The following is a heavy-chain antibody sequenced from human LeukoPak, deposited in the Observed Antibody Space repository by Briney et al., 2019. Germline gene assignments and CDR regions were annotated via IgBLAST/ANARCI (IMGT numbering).Heavy chain of an antibody. CDR1: GFTFSSYS. CDR2: ISSSSSFI. D-gene: IGHD3-10*01. Sequence: GGSLRLSCAASGFTFSSYSMNWVRQAPGKGLEWVSSISSSSSFIYYADSMKGRFTISRDNANNSLYLQMNSLRAEDTAVYYCARVGYGSGSYYSYYYYYGMDVWGQGTTVTVSS. V-gene: IGHV3-21*01. J-gene: IGHJ6*02. CDR3: ARVGYGSGSYYSYYYYYGMDV.